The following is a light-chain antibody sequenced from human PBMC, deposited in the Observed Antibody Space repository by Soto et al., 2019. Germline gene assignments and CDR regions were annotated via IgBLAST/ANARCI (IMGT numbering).Light chain of an antibody. J-gene: IGKJ5*01. V-gene: IGKV3-20*01. Sequence: MMMTQSPATLSVSPGERVTLSCRASQSVRNNYLAWYQQKPGQAPRLLISGASSRAAGIPDRFSGSGSETDFTLTISRLEPEDFALYFCQQYGNPRITFGQGTRLEIK. CDR3: QQYGNPRIT. CDR1: QSVRNNY. CDR2: GAS.